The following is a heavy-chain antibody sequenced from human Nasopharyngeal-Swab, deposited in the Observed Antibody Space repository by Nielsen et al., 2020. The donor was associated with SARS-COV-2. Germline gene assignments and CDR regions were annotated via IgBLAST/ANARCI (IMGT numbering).Heavy chain of an antibody. CDR3: ARASGYSSSWPAPYYYYGMDV. CDR1: GGSFSGYY. J-gene: IGHJ6*02. D-gene: IGHD6-13*01. CDR2: IKHSGST. Sequence: SETLSLTCAVYGGSFSGYYWSWIRQPPGKGLEWIGEIKHSGSTNYNPSLKSRVTMSVDTSKNKFSLKLISVTAADTAVYYCARASGYSSSWPAPYYYYGMDVWGQGTMVTVSS. V-gene: IGHV4-34*01.